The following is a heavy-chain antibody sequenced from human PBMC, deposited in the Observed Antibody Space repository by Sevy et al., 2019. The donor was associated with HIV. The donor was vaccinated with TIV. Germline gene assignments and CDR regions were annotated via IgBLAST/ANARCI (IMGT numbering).Heavy chain of an antibody. J-gene: IGHJ4*02. Sequence: GGSLRLSCAASGFTFSSYAMSWVRQAPGKGLEWVSAISGSGGSTYYADSVKGRFTTPRDNSKNTLYLQMNSLRAEGTAVYYCAKVFGYYYDSSGDIDYWGQGTLVTVSS. D-gene: IGHD3-22*01. CDR1: GFTFSSYA. V-gene: IGHV3-23*01. CDR2: ISGSGGST. CDR3: AKVFGYYYDSSGDIDY.